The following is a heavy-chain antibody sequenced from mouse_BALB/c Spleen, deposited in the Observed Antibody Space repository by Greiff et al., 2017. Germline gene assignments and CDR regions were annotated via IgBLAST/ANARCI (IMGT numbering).Heavy chain of an antibody. J-gene: IGHJ4*01. D-gene: IGHD3-1*01. CDR3: TRSLGSGYPMDY. V-gene: IGHV1-69*02. Sequence: QVQLQQPGAELVRPGASVKLSCKASGYTFTSYWINWVKQRPGQGLEWIGNIYPSDSYTNYNQKFKDKATLTVDKSSSTAYMQLSSPTSEDSAVYYCTRSLGSGYPMDYWGQGTSVTVSS. CDR1: GYTFTSYW. CDR2: IYPSDSYT.